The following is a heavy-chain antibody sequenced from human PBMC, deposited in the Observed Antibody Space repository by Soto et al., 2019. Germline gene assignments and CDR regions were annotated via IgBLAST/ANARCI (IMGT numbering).Heavy chain of an antibody. CDR3: ASSEGYCSGGSCYLTDP. Sequence: SVKVSCKASEGTFSSYAISWVRQAPGQGLEWMGGIIPIFGTANYAQKFQGRVTITADKSTSTGYMELSSLTSDDTAVYYCASSEGYCSGGSCYLTDPWGQGTLVTVSS. V-gene: IGHV1-69*06. CDR1: EGTFSSYA. D-gene: IGHD2-15*01. J-gene: IGHJ5*02. CDR2: IIPIFGTA.